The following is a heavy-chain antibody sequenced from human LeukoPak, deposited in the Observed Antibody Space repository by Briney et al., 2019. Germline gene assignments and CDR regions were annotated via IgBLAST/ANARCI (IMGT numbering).Heavy chain of an antibody. J-gene: IGHJ3*02. CDR1: GGSISSYY. V-gene: IGHV4-4*07. CDR2: IYTSGST. D-gene: IGHD3-3*01. Sequence: SETLSLTCTVSGGSISSYYWSWIRQPAGKGLEWIGRIYTSGSTNYNPSLKSRVTMSVDTSKNQFSLKLSSVTAADTAVYYCARDGYYDFWSGYYGPNAFDIWGQGTMATVSS. CDR3: ARDGYYDFWSGYYGPNAFDI.